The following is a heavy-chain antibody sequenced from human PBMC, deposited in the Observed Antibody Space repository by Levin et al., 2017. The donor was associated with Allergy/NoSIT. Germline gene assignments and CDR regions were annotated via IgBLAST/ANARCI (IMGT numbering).Heavy chain of an antibody. CDR2: IYYSGST. J-gene: IGHJ4*02. V-gene: IGHV4-59*01. D-gene: IGHD3-10*01. CDR3: ARVVFENYYGSGRYYLFDY. CDR1: GGSISSYY. Sequence: SETLSLTCTVSGGSISSYYWSWIRQPPGKGLEWIGYIYYSGSTNYNPSLKSRVTISVDTSKNQFSLKLSSVTAADTAVYYCARVVFENYYGSGRYYLFDYWGQGTLVTVSS.